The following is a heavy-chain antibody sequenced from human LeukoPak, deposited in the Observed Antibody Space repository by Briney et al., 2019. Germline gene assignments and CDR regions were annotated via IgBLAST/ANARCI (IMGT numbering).Heavy chain of an antibody. V-gene: IGHV3-23*01. CDR1: GFTFSNFG. D-gene: IGHD6-6*01. Sequence: PGGSLRLSCTATGFTFSNFGMAWVRQAPGQGLEWVSTVSGSGDNIHQADSVKGRFTISRDNSRSTVYLQMNSLRAEDTAVYYCAKDAGPQQLVFFDSWGQGTLVIVSS. J-gene: IGHJ4*02. CDR2: VSGSGDNI. CDR3: AKDAGPQQLVFFDS.